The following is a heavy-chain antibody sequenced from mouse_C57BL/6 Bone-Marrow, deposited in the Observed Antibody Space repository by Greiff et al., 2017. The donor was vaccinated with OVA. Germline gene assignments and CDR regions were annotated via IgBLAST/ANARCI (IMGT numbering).Heavy chain of an antibody. Sequence: VTLQESEAGFVQPGSSMKLSCTASGFTFSDYYMAWVRQVPEKGLEWVANINHDGSSTYYLDSLKSRFIISRDNAKNILYLQMSSLKSEDTATYYCARGSYEFAYWGQGTLVTVSA. CDR1: GFTFSDYY. J-gene: IGHJ3*01. CDR3: ARGSYEFAY. V-gene: IGHV5-16*01. D-gene: IGHD1-1*01. CDR2: INHDGSST.